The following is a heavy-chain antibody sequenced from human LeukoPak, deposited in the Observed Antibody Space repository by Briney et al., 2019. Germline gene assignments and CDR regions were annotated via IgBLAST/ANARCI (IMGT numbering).Heavy chain of an antibody. D-gene: IGHD3-16*01. Sequence: SVKVSCKASGGTFSSYAISWVRQAPGQGLEWMGGIIPIFGTANYAQKFQGRVTITADESTSTAYMELSSLRSEDTAVYYCARGFFGGVPTSTWGQGTLVTVSS. CDR3: ARGFFGGVPTST. V-gene: IGHV1-69*13. CDR1: GGTFSSYA. CDR2: IIPIFGTA. J-gene: IGHJ4*02.